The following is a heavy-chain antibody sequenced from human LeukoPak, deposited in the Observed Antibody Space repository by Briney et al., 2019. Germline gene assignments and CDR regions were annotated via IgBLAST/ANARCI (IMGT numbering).Heavy chain of an antibody. V-gene: IGHV3-23*01. CDR1: GFTFSSYA. J-gene: IGHJ4*02. CDR3: AKDIFPYGDSIPPGPFDY. Sequence: GGSLRLSCAASGFTFSSYAVSWVRQAPGKGLEWVSAISGSGGSTYYADSVKGRFTISRDNSKNTLYLQMNSLRAEDTAVYYCAKDIFPYGDSIPPGPFDYWGQGTLVTVSS. D-gene: IGHD4-17*01. CDR2: ISGSGGST.